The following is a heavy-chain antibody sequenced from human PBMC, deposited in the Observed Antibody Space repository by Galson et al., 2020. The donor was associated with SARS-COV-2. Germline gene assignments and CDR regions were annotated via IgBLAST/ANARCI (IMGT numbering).Heavy chain of an antibody. V-gene: IGHV4-59*08. CDR1: GGYISSYY. Sequence: SETLSLTCTVSGGYISSYYWSWIRQAPGKGLEWIGYIDYSGRTKYNPSLESRVTISVDTSKNQFSLKMSSVTAADTAVYYCARRAPRASGVWNYYGMDVWGQGTTVTVSS. CDR3: ARRAPRASGVWNYYGMDV. J-gene: IGHJ6*02. CDR2: IDYSGRT. D-gene: IGHD1-1*01.